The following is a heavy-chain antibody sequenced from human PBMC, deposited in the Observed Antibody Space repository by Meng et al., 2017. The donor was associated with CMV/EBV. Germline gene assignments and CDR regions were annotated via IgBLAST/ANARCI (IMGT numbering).Heavy chain of an antibody. CDR2: ISSSSSYI. CDR3: ASLRVEVVPAAIDY. J-gene: IGHJ4*02. D-gene: IGHD2-2*01. CDR1: GFPFSSYS. Sequence: SGFPFSSYSMNWVRQAPGKGLEWVSSISSSSSYIYYADSVKGRFTISRDNAKNSLYLQMNSLRAEDTAVYYCASLRVEVVPAAIDYRGQGTLVTVSS. V-gene: IGHV3-21*01.